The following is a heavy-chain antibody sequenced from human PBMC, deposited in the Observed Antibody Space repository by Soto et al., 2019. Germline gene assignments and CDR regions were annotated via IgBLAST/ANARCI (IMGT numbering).Heavy chain of an antibody. D-gene: IGHD2-8*02. CDR2: INPDSGAT. Sequence: HEHLVQSGAEVKRPGASLKVSCKASGYSFTGYYIHWVRQAPGQGLEWMGWINPDSGATNYAQNSQGRVNLTSDTSISTASMDLTSLTSDDTAVYYCARGDYGTGGYPFPYFDYWGQGTLVIVSS. J-gene: IGHJ4*02. CDR1: GYSFTGYY. V-gene: IGHV1-2*02. CDR3: ARGDYGTGGYPFPYFDY.